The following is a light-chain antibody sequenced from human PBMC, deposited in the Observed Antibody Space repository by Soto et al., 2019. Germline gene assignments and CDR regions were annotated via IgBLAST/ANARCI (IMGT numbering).Light chain of an antibody. CDR3: QHYDHLPIT. Sequence: DIQMTQSPSTLSGSVGDRVTITCRASQTISSWLAWYQQKPGKAPKLLIYKASTLKSGVPSRFSGSGSGTDFTLTISSLQPEDVATYYCQHYDHLPITFGQGTRLEIK. J-gene: IGKJ5*01. CDR1: QTISSW. CDR2: KAS. V-gene: IGKV1-5*03.